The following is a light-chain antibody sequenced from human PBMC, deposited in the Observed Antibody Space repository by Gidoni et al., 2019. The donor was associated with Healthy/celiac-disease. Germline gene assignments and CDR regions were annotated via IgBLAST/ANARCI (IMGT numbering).Light chain of an antibody. V-gene: IGLV3-21*04. CDR2: DDS. Sequence: SYVLTQPTLVSVAPGKTARITCGGNNIGSKRVHGYQQKPGQAPVLVIYDDSDRPSGIPERFSGSNAGNTATLTISRVEAGDEADYYCQVWDSSSDHYVFGTGTKVTVL. CDR3: QVWDSSSDHYV. J-gene: IGLJ1*01. CDR1: NIGSKR.